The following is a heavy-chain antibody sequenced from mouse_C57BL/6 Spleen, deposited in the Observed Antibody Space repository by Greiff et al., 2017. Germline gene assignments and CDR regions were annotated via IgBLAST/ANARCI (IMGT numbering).Heavy chain of an antibody. Sequence: QVPLQQSGAELVRPGASVTLSCKASGYTFTDYEMHWVKQTPVHGLEWIGAIDPETGGTAYNQKFKGKAILTADKSSSTAYMELRSLTSDDSAVYYCTRSLGVALYYAMDYGGQGTSVTVSS. CDR1: GYTFTDYE. CDR2: IDPETGGT. D-gene: IGHD1-1*01. V-gene: IGHV1-15*01. CDR3: TRSLGVALYYAMDY. J-gene: IGHJ4*01.